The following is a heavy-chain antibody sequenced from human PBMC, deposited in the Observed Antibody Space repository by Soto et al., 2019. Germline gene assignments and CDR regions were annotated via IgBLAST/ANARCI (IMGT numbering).Heavy chain of an antibody. V-gene: IGHV3-23*01. CDR1: GFTFSSYA. D-gene: IGHD1-26*01. CDR3: AKGLWDQYYYYYGMDV. Sequence: PGGSLRLSCAASGFTFSSYAMSWVRQAPGKGLEWVSAISGSGGSTYYADSVKGRFTISRDNSKNTLYLQMNSLRAEDTAVYYCAKGLWDQYYYYYGMDVWGQGTTVTVSS. J-gene: IGHJ6*02. CDR2: ISGSGGST.